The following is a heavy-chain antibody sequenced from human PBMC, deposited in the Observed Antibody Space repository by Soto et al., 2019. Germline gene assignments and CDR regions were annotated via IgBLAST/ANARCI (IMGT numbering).Heavy chain of an antibody. CDR1: GYSFTSYW. J-gene: IGHJ6*02. Sequence: GESLKISCKGSGYSFTSYWIGWVRQMPGKGLEWMGIIYPGDSDTRYSPSFQGQVTISADKSISTAYLQWSSLKASDTAMYYCARHRSLEEKKLVFSGINGMDVWGQGTTVTVSS. V-gene: IGHV5-51*01. CDR2: IYPGDSDT. D-gene: IGHD3-16*02. CDR3: ARHRSLEEKKLVFSGINGMDV.